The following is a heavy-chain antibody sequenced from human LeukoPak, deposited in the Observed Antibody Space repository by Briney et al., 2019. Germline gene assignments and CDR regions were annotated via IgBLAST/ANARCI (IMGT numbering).Heavy chain of an antibody. J-gene: IGHJ6*02. D-gene: IGHD4-23*01. Sequence: GESLKISCKGYAYRFSSYWIAWVRQMPGKGLEWMGIIHPGDSDTRYSPSFQGQVTISADKSITTAYLQWTSLKASDTAMYYCARDLYYGGSTAPDGMDVWGQGTTVTVSS. CDR3: ARDLYYGGSTAPDGMDV. V-gene: IGHV5-51*01. CDR2: IHPGDSDT. CDR1: AYRFSSYW.